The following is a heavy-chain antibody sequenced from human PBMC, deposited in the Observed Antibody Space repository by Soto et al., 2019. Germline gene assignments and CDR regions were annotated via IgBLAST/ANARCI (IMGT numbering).Heavy chain of an antibody. D-gene: IGHD2-15*01. CDR1: GFTFSSYA. Sequence: PXGSLRLSCAASGFTFSSYAMSWVRQAPGKGLEWVSGISGSGGSTNHADSVKGRFTISRDNSKKTLYLQMNSLRAEDTAVYYCAKDRPRGCSGGSCYSGAQWGQGTLVTVSS. CDR2: ISGSGGST. CDR3: AKDRPRGCSGGSCYSGAQ. V-gene: IGHV3-23*01. J-gene: IGHJ4*02.